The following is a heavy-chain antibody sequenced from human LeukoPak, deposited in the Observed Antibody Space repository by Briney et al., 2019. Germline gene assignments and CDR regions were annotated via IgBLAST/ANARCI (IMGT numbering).Heavy chain of an antibody. D-gene: IGHD2/OR15-2a*01. CDR1: GYTFTSYG. CDR2: INPNSGGT. V-gene: IGHV1-2*02. CDR3: ARDRGGKYFPEY. Sequence: GASVKVSCKASGYTFTSYGISWVRQAPGQGLEWMGWINPNSGGTNYAQKFQGRVTMTRDTSIRTAYMELSRLRSDDTAVYYCARDRGGKYFPEYWGQGTLVTVSS. J-gene: IGHJ4*02.